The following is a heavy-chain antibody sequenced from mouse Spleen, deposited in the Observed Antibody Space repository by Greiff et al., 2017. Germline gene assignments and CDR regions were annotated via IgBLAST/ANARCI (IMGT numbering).Heavy chain of an antibody. CDR2: IWRGGST. V-gene: IGHV2-5*01. CDR1: GFSLTSYG. Sequence: VHLVESGPGLVQPSQSLSITCTASGFSLTSYGVHWVRQSPGKGLEWLGVIWRGGSTDYNAAFMSRLSITKDNSKSQVFFKMNRLQADDTAIYYCATGGSGSSDYAMDYWGQGTSVTVSS. J-gene: IGHJ4*01. CDR3: ATGGSGSSDYAMDY. D-gene: IGHD1-1*01.